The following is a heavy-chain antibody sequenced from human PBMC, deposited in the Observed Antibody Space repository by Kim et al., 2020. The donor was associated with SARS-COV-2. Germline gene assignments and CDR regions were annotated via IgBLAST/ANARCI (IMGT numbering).Heavy chain of an antibody. V-gene: IGHV3-7*01. CDR3: ARGMGMDV. Sequence: GGSLRLSCAASGFVFSNSLMSWVRQVPGKGLEWVATIRQQGSEKYYGDAVKGRLTISRDNAKNVLYLQMNSLRVEDTAVYYCARGMGMDVWGRGTTVTVS. CDR2: IRQQGSEK. J-gene: IGHJ6*02. CDR1: GFVFSNSL.